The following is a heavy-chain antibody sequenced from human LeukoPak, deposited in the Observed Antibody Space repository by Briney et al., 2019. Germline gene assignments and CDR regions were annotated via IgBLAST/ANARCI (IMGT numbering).Heavy chain of an antibody. J-gene: IGHJ4*02. CDR3: TRYGSGTYPRFDY. V-gene: IGHV4-59*08. CDR1: GGSIRGYY. Sequence: KSSETLSLTCTVSGGSIRGYYWSWVRQPPGKGLEWIGYIYYSGSTNYNPSLQSRVTISVDTSKNQFSLNLTSVTAADTAVYYCTRYGSGTYPRFDYWGQGILVTVSS. CDR2: IYYSGST. D-gene: IGHD3-10*01.